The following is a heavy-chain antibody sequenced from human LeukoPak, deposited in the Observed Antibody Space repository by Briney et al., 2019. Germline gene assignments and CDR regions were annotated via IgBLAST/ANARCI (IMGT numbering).Heavy chain of an antibody. CDR2: ISYDGSNK. D-gene: IGHD4-11*01. Sequence: PGRSLRLSCAASGFTFSSYGMHWVRQAPGKGLEWVAVISYDGSNKYYADSVKGRFTISRDNSKNTLYLQINSLRAEDTAVYYCAKTPTVNYYYGMDVWGQGTTVTVSS. V-gene: IGHV3-30*18. CDR3: AKTPTVNYYYGMDV. CDR1: GFTFSSYG. J-gene: IGHJ6*02.